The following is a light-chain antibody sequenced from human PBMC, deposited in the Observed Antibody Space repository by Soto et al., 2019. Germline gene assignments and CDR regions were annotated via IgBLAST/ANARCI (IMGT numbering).Light chain of an antibody. V-gene: IGLV2-14*01. CDR1: SSDVGGYNY. CDR3: SSYTSNSPYV. CDR2: EVS. Sequence: QSALTQPASVSGSPGQSITISCTGTSSDVGGYNYVSWYQQHPGKAPKLLIYEVSNRPSGVSNRFSGSKSGNTASLTISGLQAEDEADYCCSSYTSNSPYVFGTGTKLTVL. J-gene: IGLJ1*01.